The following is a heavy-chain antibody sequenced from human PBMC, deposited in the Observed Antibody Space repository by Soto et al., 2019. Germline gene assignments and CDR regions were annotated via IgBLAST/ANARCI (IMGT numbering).Heavy chain of an antibody. J-gene: IGHJ3*02. CDR3: ASYRGYSYGNGFDI. D-gene: IGHD5-18*01. V-gene: IGHV4-39*01. CDR2: IYYSGST. Sequence: ASETLSLTCAVSGGSISSNTYYWGWIRQPPGKGLEWIGSIYYSGSTYYNPSLKSRVTISVDTSKNQFSLKLSSVTAADTFVYYCASYRGYSYGNGFDIWGQGTMVTVSS. CDR1: GGSISSNTYY.